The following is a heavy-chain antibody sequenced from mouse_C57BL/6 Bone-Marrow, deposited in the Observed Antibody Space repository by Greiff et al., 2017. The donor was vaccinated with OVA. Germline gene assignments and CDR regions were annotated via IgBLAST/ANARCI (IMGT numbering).Heavy chain of an antibody. CDR1: RFTFSDYG. V-gene: IGHV5-17*01. Sequence: EVQRVESGGGLVKPGGSLKLSCAASRFTFSDYGMHWVRQAPEKGLEWVAYISSGSSTIYYADTVKGRFTISRDNAKNTLFLQMTSLRSEDTAMYYCARMLYYWGQGTTLTVSS. J-gene: IGHJ2*01. CDR3: ARMLYY. CDR2: ISSGSSTI.